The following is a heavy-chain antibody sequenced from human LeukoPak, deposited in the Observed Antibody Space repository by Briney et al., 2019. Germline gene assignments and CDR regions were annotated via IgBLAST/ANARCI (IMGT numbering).Heavy chain of an antibody. CDR2: MNPNSGNT. D-gene: IGHD5-12*01. Sequence: ASVKVSCKASGYTFTSYDINWVRQATGQGLEWMGWMNPNSGNTGYAQKFQGRVTITRNTSISTAYMELSSLRSDDTAVYYCARDSVVATTRYRYYYYYMDVWGKGTTVTVSS. CDR3: ARDSVVATTRYRYYYYYMDV. J-gene: IGHJ6*03. V-gene: IGHV1-8*03. CDR1: GYTFTSYD.